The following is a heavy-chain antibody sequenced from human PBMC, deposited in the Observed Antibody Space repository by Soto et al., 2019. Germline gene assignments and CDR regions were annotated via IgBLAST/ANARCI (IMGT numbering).Heavy chain of an antibody. Sequence: QVQLVQSGPEVKKPGSSVKVSCKASGGTFSSYTISWVRQAPGQGLEWMGRIIPILGIANYAQKFQGRVTITADKXTXXAHMELSSLRSEDTAVYYCARTPLTPMPTAIHFDYWGQGTLVTVSS. J-gene: IGHJ4*02. V-gene: IGHV1-69*02. CDR2: IIPILGIA. D-gene: IGHD4-17*01. CDR3: ARTPLTPMPTAIHFDY. CDR1: GGTFSSYT.